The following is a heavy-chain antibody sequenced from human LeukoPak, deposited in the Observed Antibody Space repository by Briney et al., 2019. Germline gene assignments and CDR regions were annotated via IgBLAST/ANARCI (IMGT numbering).Heavy chain of an antibody. Sequence: GGSLRLSCAASGFIFEDNGMSWVRQGPGKGLEWVSGINWNGETTGYVDSVKGRFTISRDNAKNSLYLQMYSLRAEDTALYYCATHSYYYGSGSYPHYLDYWGQGTLVTASS. CDR1: GFIFEDNG. J-gene: IGHJ4*02. V-gene: IGHV3-20*04. CDR2: INWNGETT. CDR3: ATHSYYYGSGSYPHYLDY. D-gene: IGHD3-10*01.